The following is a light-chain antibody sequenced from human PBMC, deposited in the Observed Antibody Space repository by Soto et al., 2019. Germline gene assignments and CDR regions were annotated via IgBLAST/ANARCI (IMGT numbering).Light chain of an antibody. Sequence: QSALTQPASVSGSPGQSITISCTGTNRDIGDYNYVSWYQQHPGKAPKVMIHDVSIRPSGVSERFSGSKSGYTASLTISGLQAEDEADYYCSSYTSDSTVEVIFGGGTKLTVL. V-gene: IGLV2-14*03. CDR1: NRDIGDYNY. CDR3: SSYTSDSTVEVI. J-gene: IGLJ2*01. CDR2: DVS.